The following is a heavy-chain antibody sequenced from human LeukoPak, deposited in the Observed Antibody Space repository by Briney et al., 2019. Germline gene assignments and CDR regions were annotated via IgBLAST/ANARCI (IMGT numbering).Heavy chain of an antibody. Sequence: GGSLRLSCAASGFTFSSYGMHWVRQAQGKGLEWVAVISYDGSNKYYADSVKGRFTISRHNSKNTLYLQMNSLRAEDTAVYYCAKAYSSSWSARDYFDYWGQGTLVTVSS. CDR2: ISYDGSNK. CDR1: GFTFSSYG. CDR3: AKAYSSSWSARDYFDY. V-gene: IGHV3-30*18. D-gene: IGHD6-13*01. J-gene: IGHJ4*02.